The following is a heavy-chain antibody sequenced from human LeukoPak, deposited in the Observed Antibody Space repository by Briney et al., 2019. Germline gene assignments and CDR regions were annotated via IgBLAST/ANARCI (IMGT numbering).Heavy chain of an antibody. CDR2: IYGGHTA. CDR1: GFTVSTVY. CDR3: ATGYCSGGSCYSGWFDP. Sequence: GGSLRLSCAASGFTVSTVYMTWVRQAPGKGLEWVSVIYGGHTAYYADSVKGRFTISRDNPKNTLNLQMNSLRAEDTAVYYCATGYCSGGSCYSGWFDPWGQGTLVTVSS. D-gene: IGHD2-15*01. V-gene: IGHV3-53*01. J-gene: IGHJ5*02.